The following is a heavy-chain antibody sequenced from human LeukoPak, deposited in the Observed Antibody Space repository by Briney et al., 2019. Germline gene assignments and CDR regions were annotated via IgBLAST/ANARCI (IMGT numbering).Heavy chain of an antibody. V-gene: IGHV3-66*02. CDR2: IYSDGVT. CDR1: GFIVNSYA. Sequence: GGSLRLSCAASGFIVNSYAMSWGRQAPGKGLAWVSLIYSDGVTQYADSVKGRFTISRDNSKNTLYLQMNSLRDEETAVYFCARDRAEGKTWVEFDPWGQGTLVTVSS. CDR3: ARDRAEGKTWVEFDP. J-gene: IGHJ5*02.